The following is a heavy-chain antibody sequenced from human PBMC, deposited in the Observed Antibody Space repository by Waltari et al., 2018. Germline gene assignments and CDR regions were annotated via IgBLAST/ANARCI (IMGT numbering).Heavy chain of an antibody. J-gene: IGHJ4*02. CDR2: IIPIFGTA. D-gene: IGHD3-10*01. V-gene: IGHV1-69*13. CDR1: GGTFSSYA. Sequence: QVQLVQSGAEVKKPGSSVKVSCKASGGTFSSYAISWVRQAPGHGLEWMGGIIPIFGTANDAQKFQGRVTITADESTSTAYMELSSLRSEDTAVYYCARVRPYGSGSYYNSPFDYWGQGTLVTVSS. CDR3: ARVRPYGSGSYYNSPFDY.